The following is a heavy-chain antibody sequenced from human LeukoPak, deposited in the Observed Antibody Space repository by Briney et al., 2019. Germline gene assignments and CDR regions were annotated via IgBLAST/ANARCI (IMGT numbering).Heavy chain of an antibody. CDR1: GFTFSSYG. J-gene: IGHJ6*04. CDR3: AKDLSPVTSSDAHYYYYYGMDV. Sequence: GRSLTLSCAASGFTFSSYGMHWVRQAPGKGLEWVAVISYDGNNKYYADSVKGRFTISRDNSKNTLYLQMNSLGAVGTAVYYCAKDLSPVTSSDAHYYYYYGMDVWGKGTTVTVSS. V-gene: IGHV3-30*18. CDR2: ISYDGNNK. D-gene: IGHD4-17*01.